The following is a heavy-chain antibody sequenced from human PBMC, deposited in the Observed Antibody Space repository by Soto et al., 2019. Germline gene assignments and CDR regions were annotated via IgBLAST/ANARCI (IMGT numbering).Heavy chain of an antibody. Sequence: QITLKESGPTLVKPTQTLTLTCTFSGFSFSIGEVGVGWIRQPPGKALEWLALIYWDDDDRYSPSLKSRLTITKGTSKNQVVLTMPNMDPVDTATYYCPHTESYGSRNLYLLHYWGQGTLVTVSS. CDR3: PHTESYGSRNLYLLHY. CDR1: GFSFSIGEVG. D-gene: IGHD3-10*01. CDR2: IYWDDDD. J-gene: IGHJ4*02. V-gene: IGHV2-5*02.